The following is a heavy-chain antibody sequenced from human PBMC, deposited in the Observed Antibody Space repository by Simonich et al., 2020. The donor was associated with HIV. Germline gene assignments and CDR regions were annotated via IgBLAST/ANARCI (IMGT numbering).Heavy chain of an antibody. D-gene: IGHD3-16*01. CDR1: GFTFSSYA. V-gene: IGHV3-30*07. CDR2: ISYDGRNK. Sequence: QVQLVESGGGVVQPGRSLRLSCAASGFTFSSYAMHWVRQAPGKGIEWVAVISYDGRNKYYAVSVKGRFTISRDNSKNTLDLQRNSLRAEDTAVYYCASGGSISSVWADDYWGQGTLVTVSS. J-gene: IGHJ4*02. CDR3: ASGGSISSVWADDY.